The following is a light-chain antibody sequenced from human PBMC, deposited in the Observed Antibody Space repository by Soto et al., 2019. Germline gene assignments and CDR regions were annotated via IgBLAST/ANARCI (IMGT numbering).Light chain of an antibody. Sequence: QSVLTQPASVSGSPGQSITISCTGTSSDVGGYNYVSWYQQHPAKAPKLMIYEVSNRPSGVSNRFSGSMSGNTASLTISGLQAEDEADYYCSSYTSSSTLVFGGGTKLTVL. CDR1: SSDVGGYNY. V-gene: IGLV2-14*01. CDR2: EVS. J-gene: IGLJ3*02. CDR3: SSYTSSSTLV.